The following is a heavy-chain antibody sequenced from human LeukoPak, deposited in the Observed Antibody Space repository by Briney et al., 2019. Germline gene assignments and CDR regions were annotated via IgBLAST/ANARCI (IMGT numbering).Heavy chain of an antibody. CDR2: TRDKPNSYTT. J-gene: IGHJ6*03. V-gene: IGHV3-72*01. CDR1: GFTFSDHY. CDR3: ARVTVTTGSYYYYMDV. Sequence: VQPGGSLRLSCAASGFTFSDHYMGWVRQAPGKGLEWVGRTRDKPNSYTTEYAASVKGRFTISRDDSKNSLYLQMNSLKTEDTAVYYCARVTVTTGSYYYYMDVWGKGTTVTVSS. D-gene: IGHD4-17*01.